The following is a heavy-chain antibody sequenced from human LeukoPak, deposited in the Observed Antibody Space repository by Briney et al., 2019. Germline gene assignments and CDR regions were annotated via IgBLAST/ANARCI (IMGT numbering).Heavy chain of an antibody. CDR3: ARVGYTNSFGYYYYYMDV. D-gene: IGHD4-11*01. V-gene: IGHV3-21*01. CDR1: GFTFSSYS. J-gene: IGHJ6*03. Sequence: GGSLRLSCAASGFTFSSYSMNWVRQAPGKGLEWVSSISGSGTYIYYADSVQGRFTISRDNAKNSLYLQMYSLRAEDTAVYYCARVGYTNSFGYYYYYMDVWAKGTMVTVSS. CDR2: ISGSGTYI.